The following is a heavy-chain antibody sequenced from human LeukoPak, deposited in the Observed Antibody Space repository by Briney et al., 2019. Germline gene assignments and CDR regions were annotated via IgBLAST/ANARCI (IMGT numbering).Heavy chain of an antibody. V-gene: IGHV4-4*07. Sequence: SETLSLTCTVSGGSISSYYWSWIRQPAGKGLEWIGRIYTSGSTNYNPSLKSRVTISVDTSKNQFSLKLSSVTAADTAVYYCARCPRRSSWFWVPYHTDVWGKGTTVTVSS. CDR1: GGSISSYY. D-gene: IGHD6-13*01. CDR2: IYTSGST. CDR3: ARCPRRSSWFWVPYHTDV. J-gene: IGHJ6*03.